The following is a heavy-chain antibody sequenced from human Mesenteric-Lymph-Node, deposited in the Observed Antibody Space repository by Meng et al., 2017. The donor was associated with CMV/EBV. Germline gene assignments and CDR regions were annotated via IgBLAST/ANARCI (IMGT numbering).Heavy chain of an antibody. V-gene: IGHV3-30*19. CDR1: GFTFSSYG. J-gene: IGHJ3*02. CDR2: ISYDGSNK. CDR3: ARDWVPSSGWFDAFDI. D-gene: IGHD6-19*01. Sequence: GESLKISCAASGFTFSSYGMHWVRQAPGKGLEWVAVISYDGSNKYYADSVKGRFTISRDNSKNTLYLQMNSLRAEDTAVYYCARDWVPSSGWFDAFDIWGQGTMVTVSS.